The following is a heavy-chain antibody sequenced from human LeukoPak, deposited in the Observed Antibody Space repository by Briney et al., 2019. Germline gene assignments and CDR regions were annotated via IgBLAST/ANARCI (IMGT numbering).Heavy chain of an antibody. J-gene: IGHJ4*02. CDR1: GYTFTSYG. CDR3: ARAGVLTGYYTPPHY. CDR2: IIAYNGNT. D-gene: IGHD3-9*01. V-gene: IGHV1-18*01. Sequence: ASVKVSCKASGYTFTSYGISWVRQAPGQGLEWMGWIIAYNGNTNYAQKLQGRVTMTTDTSTSTAYMELRSLRSDDTAVYYCARAGVLTGYYTPPHYWGQGTLVTVSS.